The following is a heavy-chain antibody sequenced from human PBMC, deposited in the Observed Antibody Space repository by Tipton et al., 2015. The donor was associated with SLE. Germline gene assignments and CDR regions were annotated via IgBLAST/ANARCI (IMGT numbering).Heavy chain of an antibody. V-gene: IGHV4-4*07. CDR1: GDSIRGHY. J-gene: IGHJ3*02. Sequence: TLSLTCSVSGDSIRGHYWSWIRQPAGQGPQWIGRVYLSGFTKYNPSLESRVTMSMDSSKNQFSLEMTSVTAADTAIYYCARGYTNAFDIWGQGTMVTVSS. CDR3: ARGYTNAFDI. CDR2: VYLSGFT. D-gene: IGHD5-12*01.